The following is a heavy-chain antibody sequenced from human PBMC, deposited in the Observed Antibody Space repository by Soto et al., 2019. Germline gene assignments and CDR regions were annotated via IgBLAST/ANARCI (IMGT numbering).Heavy chain of an antibody. CDR2: IYPGDSDT. Sequence: GESLKISCEASGYSFTSYWIGWVRQMPGKGLEWMGIIYPGDSDTRYSPSFQGHVAMSVDKSISTAYLQWNSLKASDTAMYYCARHGGRLIAPAYWGQGTLVTVSS. V-gene: IGHV5-51*01. J-gene: IGHJ4*02. D-gene: IGHD2-2*01. CDR3: ARHGGRLIAPAY. CDR1: GYSFTSYW.